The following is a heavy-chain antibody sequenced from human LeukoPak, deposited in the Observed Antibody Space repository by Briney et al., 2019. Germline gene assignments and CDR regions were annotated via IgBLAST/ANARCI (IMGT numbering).Heavy chain of an antibody. J-gene: IGHJ3*02. CDR2: ISSSGSTI. V-gene: IGHV3-48*03. D-gene: IGHD4-17*01. Sequence: GGSLRLSCAASGFTFSSYEMNWVRQAPGKGQEWVSYISSSGSTIYYADSVKGRFTISRDNARNSLYLQMHSLRAEDTAVYYCARADGDYGDYVDAFDIWGQGTMVTVSS. CDR3: ARADGDYGDYVDAFDI. CDR1: GFTFSSYE.